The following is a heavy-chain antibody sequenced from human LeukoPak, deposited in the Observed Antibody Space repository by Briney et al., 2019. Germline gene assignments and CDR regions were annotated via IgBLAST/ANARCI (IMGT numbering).Heavy chain of an antibody. J-gene: IGHJ4*02. CDR3: ATGYSSTWYYFDY. Sequence: KPSETLSLTCTVSGDSISSYYWSWIRQPPGKGLEWIGYIYHSGSTNYNPSPKSRVTISADTSKDQFSLKLASVTAVDTAVYYCATGYSSTWYYFDYWGQGTLVTVSS. V-gene: IGHV4-59*01. CDR1: GDSISSYY. CDR2: IYHSGST. D-gene: IGHD6-13*01.